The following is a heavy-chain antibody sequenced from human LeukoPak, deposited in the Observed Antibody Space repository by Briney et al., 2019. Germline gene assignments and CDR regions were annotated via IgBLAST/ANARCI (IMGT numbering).Heavy chain of an antibody. J-gene: IGHJ5*02. Sequence: GASVKVSCKASGYTFTSYDINWVRQATGQGLEWMGWMNPNSGNTGYAQKLQGRVTMTRNTSISTAYMELSSLRSEDTAVYCCAPTLDYYGSGSGFDPWGQGTLVTVSS. CDR3: APTLDYYGSGSGFDP. D-gene: IGHD3-10*01. V-gene: IGHV1-8*01. CDR1: GYTFTSYD. CDR2: MNPNSGNT.